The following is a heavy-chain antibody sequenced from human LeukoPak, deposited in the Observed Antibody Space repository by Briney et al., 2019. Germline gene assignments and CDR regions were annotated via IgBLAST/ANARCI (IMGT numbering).Heavy chain of an antibody. CDR2: INPNSGGT. J-gene: IGHJ6*02. D-gene: IGHD2-2*01. CDR3: ARDRLVVVPAAIYYGMDV. V-gene: IGHV1-2*02. Sequence: ASVKVSCKASGYTFTDYYMHWVRQAPGQGLEWMGWINPNSGGTNYAQKFQDRVTMTTDTSTSTAYMELRSLRSDDTAVYYCARDRLVVVPAAIYYGMDVWGQGTTVTVSS. CDR1: GYTFTDYY.